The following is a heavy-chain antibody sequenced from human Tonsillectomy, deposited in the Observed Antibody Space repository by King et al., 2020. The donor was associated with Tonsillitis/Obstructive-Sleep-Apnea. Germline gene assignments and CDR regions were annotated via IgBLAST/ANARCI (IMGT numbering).Heavy chain of an antibody. V-gene: IGHV1-69*01. Sequence: QLVQSGAEVKKPGSSLKVSCKASGGTFSSYAISWVRQAPGQGLEWMGGIIPICATTNYAQNFQGRVTITADESTSTAYMELSSLRSEATPVYFCARGGGDHLPRGFYYYYMDVWGKGTTVTVSS. D-gene: IGHD3-16*01. CDR3: ARGGGDHLPRGFYYYYMDV. CDR1: GGTFSSYA. CDR2: IIPICATT. J-gene: IGHJ6*03.